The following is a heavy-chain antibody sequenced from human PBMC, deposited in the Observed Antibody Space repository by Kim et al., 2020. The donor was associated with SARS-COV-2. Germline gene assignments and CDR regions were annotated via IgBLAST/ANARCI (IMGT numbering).Heavy chain of an antibody. V-gene: IGHV3-11*06. D-gene: IGHD3-10*01. CDR2: ITSSSTYS. Sequence: GGSLRLSCAASGFTFSDYYMSWIRQAPGKGLEWVSSITSSSTYSNYADSVKGRFTISRDNAKNSLYLQMNSLRAEDTAVYYCGRENYYGSGTSGGFDYWGQGTLVTVSS. J-gene: IGHJ4*02. CDR1: GFTFSDYY. CDR3: GRENYYGSGTSGGFDY.